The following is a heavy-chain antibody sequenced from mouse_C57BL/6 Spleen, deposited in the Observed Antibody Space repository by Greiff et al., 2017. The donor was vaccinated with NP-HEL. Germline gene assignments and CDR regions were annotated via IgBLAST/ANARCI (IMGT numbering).Heavy chain of an antibody. V-gene: IGHV1-82*01. CDR3: ARYHDSSYRYFDV. Sequence: QVQLQQSGPELVKPGASVKISCKASGYAFSSSWMNWVKQRPGKGLEWIGRIYPGDGDTNYNGKFKGKATLTADKSSSTAYMQLSSLTSEDSAVYLCARYHDSSYRYFDVWGTGTTVTVSS. J-gene: IGHJ1*03. CDR2: IYPGDGDT. D-gene: IGHD1-1*01. CDR1: GYAFSSSW.